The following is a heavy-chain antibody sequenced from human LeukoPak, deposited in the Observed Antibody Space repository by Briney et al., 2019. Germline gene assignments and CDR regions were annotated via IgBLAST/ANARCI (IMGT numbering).Heavy chain of an antibody. CDR3: ARVGATIGYFDY. CDR2: ISSSGSTI. D-gene: IGHD1-26*01. J-gene: IGHJ4*02. Sequence: GGSLRLSCAASGFTFSRYEMNWVRQAPGKGLEWVSYISSSGSTIYYADSVKGRFTISRDNAKNSLYLQMNSLRAEDTAVYYCARVGATIGYFDYWGQGTLVTVSS. CDR1: GFTFSRYE. V-gene: IGHV3-48*03.